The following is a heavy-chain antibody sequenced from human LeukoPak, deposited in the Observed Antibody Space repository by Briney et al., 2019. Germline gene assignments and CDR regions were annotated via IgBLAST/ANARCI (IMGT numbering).Heavy chain of an antibody. CDR2: IYTSGST. J-gene: IGHJ5*02. CDR3: ARGPHSSSWYGWFDP. V-gene: IGHV4-39*07. Sequence: SETLSLTCTVSGGSISSSSYYWGWIRQPPGKGLEWIGRIYTSGSTNYNPSLKSRVTMSVDTSKNQFSLKLSSVTAADTAVYYCARGPHSSSWYGWFDPWGQGTLVTVSS. D-gene: IGHD6-13*01. CDR1: GGSISSSSYY.